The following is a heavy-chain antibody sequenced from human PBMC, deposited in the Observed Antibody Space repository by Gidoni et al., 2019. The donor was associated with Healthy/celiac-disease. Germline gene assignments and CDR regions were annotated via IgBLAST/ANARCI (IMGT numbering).Heavy chain of an antibody. CDR2: IYYSGST. Sequence: QVQLPESGPGLVKPSETLSLTCTVSGGSISSYYWSWIRQPPGKGLEWIGYIYYSGSTNYNPSLKSRVTISVDTSKNQFSLKLSSVTAADTAVYYCARGSNYYGLYYYYYGMDVWGQGTTVTVSS. J-gene: IGHJ6*02. D-gene: IGHD3-10*01. V-gene: IGHV4-59*01. CDR1: GGSISSYY. CDR3: ARGSNYYGLYYYYYGMDV.